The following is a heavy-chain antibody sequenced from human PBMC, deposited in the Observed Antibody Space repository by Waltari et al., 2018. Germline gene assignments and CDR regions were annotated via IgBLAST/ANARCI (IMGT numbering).Heavy chain of an antibody. D-gene: IGHD3-10*01. CDR2: IWYDGSNK. J-gene: IGHJ4*02. Sequence: QVQLVESGGGVAQPGRSLRLSCAASGFTFSSYGMHWVRQAPGKGLEGGAVIWYDGSNKCYVDSGKGRFTISRDNSKNTLYLQMNSLRAEDTAVYYCMCFGESFDHWGQGILVTVSS. CDR3: MCFGESFDH. CDR1: GFTFSSYG. V-gene: IGHV3-33*01.